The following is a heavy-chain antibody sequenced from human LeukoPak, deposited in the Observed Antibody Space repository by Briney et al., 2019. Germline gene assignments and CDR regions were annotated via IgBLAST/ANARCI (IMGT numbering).Heavy chain of an antibody. Sequence: ASVKVSCKASGYIFTSYGISWVRQAPGQGLEWMGWISAYNGNTNYAQKLQGRVTMTTDTSTSTAYMELRSLRSDDTAVYYCARDRMVATSTNPLDYWGQGTLVTVSS. CDR1: GYIFTSYG. CDR3: ARDRMVATSTNPLDY. CDR2: ISAYNGNT. D-gene: IGHD5-12*01. V-gene: IGHV1-18*01. J-gene: IGHJ4*02.